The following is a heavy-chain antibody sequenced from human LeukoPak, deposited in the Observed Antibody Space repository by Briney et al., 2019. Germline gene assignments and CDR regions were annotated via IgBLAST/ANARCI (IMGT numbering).Heavy chain of an antibody. D-gene: IGHD3-22*01. CDR2: ISSSGSTI. CDR3: ARDLPITMIVFDY. J-gene: IGHJ4*02. V-gene: IGHV3-11*04. CDR1: GFTFSDYY. Sequence: MAGGSLRLSCAASGFTFSDYYMSWIRQAPGKGLEWVSYISSSGSTIYYADSVKGRFTISRDNAKNPLYLQMNSLRAEDTAVYYCARDLPITMIVFDYWGQGTLVTVSS.